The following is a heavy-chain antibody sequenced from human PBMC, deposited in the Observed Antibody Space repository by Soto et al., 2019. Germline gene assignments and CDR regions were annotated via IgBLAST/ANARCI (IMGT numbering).Heavy chain of an antibody. J-gene: IGHJ1*01. V-gene: IGHV1-69*13. Sequence: ASVKVSCKASGGTLSSYASSWVRQAPGQGLEWMGGIIPIFGTANYAQKFQGRVTITADESTSTAYMELSSLRSEDTAVYYCTSRAAYYYDSSGYYPPGFQHWGQGTLVTVSS. D-gene: IGHD3-22*01. CDR3: TSRAAYYYDSSGYYPPGFQH. CDR2: IIPIFGTA. CDR1: GGTLSSYA.